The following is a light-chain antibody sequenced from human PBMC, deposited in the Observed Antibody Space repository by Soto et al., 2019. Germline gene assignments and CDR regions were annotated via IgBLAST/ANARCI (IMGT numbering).Light chain of an antibody. Sequence: EIVLTQSPGTLSLSPGERATLSCRASQSVSSDYLAWYQQKPGQAPRLLIYGSSSRATGIPDTFSGSGFGTDFTLTIRILEPDDFAVYYCQQYGSSPRTFGQGTKVDIK. J-gene: IGKJ1*01. CDR2: GSS. CDR3: QQYGSSPRT. CDR1: QSVSSDY. V-gene: IGKV3-20*01.